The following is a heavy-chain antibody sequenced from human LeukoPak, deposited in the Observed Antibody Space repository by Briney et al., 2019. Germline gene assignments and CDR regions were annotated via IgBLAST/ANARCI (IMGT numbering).Heavy chain of an antibody. CDR2: IYTSGSI. J-gene: IGHJ4*02. Sequence: SETLSLTCTVSGGSISSYYWNWIRQPAGKGLEWIGRIYTSGSIDYNPSLKSRVTISIDTSKNQFSLKLSSVTAADTAIYYCARDTDFWSGYGYSDYWGQGTLVTVSS. CDR3: ARDTDFWSGYGYSDY. D-gene: IGHD3-3*01. CDR1: GGSISSYY. V-gene: IGHV4-4*07.